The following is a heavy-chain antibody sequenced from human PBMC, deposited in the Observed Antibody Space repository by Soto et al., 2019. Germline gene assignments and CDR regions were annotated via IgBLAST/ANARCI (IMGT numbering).Heavy chain of an antibody. CDR1: GGSISNYY. D-gene: IGHD2-21*02. J-gene: IGHJ4*02. CDR3: ASDDGGDSLEDY. Sequence: PSETLSLTCSFSGGSISNYYWSWIRQPAGKELEWIGRIYTRGSTNYNPSLKSRVTMSVDTSKNQFSLKLSSVTAADTAVYYCASDDGGDSLEDYWGQGTLVT. CDR2: IYTRGST. V-gene: IGHV4-4*07.